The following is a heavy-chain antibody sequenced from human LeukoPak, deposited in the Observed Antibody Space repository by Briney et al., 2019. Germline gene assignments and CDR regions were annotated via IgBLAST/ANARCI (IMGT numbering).Heavy chain of an antibody. CDR1: GFTFSSYG. CDR2: IRYDGSDK. J-gene: IGHJ5*02. V-gene: IGHV3-30*02. Sequence: GGSLRLSCAASGFTFSSYGMHWVRQAPGKGLEWVAFIRYDGSDKYYADSVKGRFTISRDNSKNTLYLQMSSLRAEDTAVYYCARAFTLDPWGQGTLVTVSS. CDR3: ARAFTLDP.